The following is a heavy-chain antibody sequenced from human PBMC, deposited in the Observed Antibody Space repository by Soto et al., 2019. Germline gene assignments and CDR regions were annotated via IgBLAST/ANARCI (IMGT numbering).Heavy chain of an antibody. CDR2: IYPGDSEN. CDR3: ARGKEQYYYYYMDV. J-gene: IGHJ6*03. V-gene: IGHV5-51*01. CDR1: GYSFTTFW. D-gene: IGHD1-1*01. Sequence: GESRKISCKGSGYSFTTFWIACVRQMPGKGLEWMGVIYPGDSENRYNPSFQGQVTIPADKSISTAHLQWSSLKASDTAMYYCARGKEQYYYYYMDVWGLGTTVTVSS.